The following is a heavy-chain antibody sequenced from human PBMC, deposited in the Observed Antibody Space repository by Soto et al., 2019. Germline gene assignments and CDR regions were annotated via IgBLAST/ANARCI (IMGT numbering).Heavy chain of an antibody. CDR2: ISGSGGST. D-gene: IGHD4-17*01. V-gene: IGHV3-23*01. J-gene: IGHJ5*02. Sequence: GGSLRLSCAASGFTFSSYAMSWVRQAPGKGLEWVSAISGSGGSTYYADSVKGRFTISRDNSKNTLYLQMNSLRAEDTAVYYCAKDLQYDYGDYGEFDPWGQGTLVTVSS. CDR1: GFTFSSYA. CDR3: AKDLQYDYGDYGEFDP.